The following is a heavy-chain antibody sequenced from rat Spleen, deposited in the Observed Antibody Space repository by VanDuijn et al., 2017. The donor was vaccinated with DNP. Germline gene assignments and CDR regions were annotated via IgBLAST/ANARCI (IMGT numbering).Heavy chain of an antibody. V-gene: IGHV2-13*01. CDR2: IWGNGNT. CDR3: TRSIRGYYYDGTYYPFAY. J-gene: IGHJ3*01. CDR1: GFSLSSYG. D-gene: IGHD1-12*02. Sequence: QVQLKESGPGLVQPSQTLSLTCTVSGFSLSSYGVIWVRQPPGKGLEWMGVIWGNGNTNYNSALKSRLSISRDTSKSQVYLKMNSLQTEDTAIYFCTRSIRGYYYDGTYYPFAYWGQGTLVTVSS.